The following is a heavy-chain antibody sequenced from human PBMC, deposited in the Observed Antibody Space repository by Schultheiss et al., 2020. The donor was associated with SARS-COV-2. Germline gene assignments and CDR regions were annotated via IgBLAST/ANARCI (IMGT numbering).Heavy chain of an antibody. D-gene: IGHD6-13*01. CDR1: GFTVSSNY. V-gene: IGHV3-53*05. CDR2: IYSGGST. J-gene: IGHJ4*02. Sequence: GESLKISCAASGFTVSSNYMSWVRQAPGKGLEWVSVIYSGGSTYYADSVKGRFTISRDNSKNTLYLAMNSLRPEDTAVYYCARDSSRWNDYWGQGTLVTVSS. CDR3: ARDSSRWNDY.